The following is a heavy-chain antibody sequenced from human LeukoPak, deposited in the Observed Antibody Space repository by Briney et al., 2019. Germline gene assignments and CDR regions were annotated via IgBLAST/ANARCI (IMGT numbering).Heavy chain of an antibody. D-gene: IGHD3-22*01. CDR3: ARGGGSSGYYYSY. CDR1: GGPISSYY. J-gene: IGHJ4*02. V-gene: IGHV4-59*12. CDR2: IYYSGST. Sequence: SETLSLTCTVSGGPISSYYWSWIRQPPGKGLEWIGYIYYSGSTNYNPSLKSRVTISVDTSKNQFSLKLTSVTAADTAVYYCARGGGSSGYYYSYWGQGTLVTVSS.